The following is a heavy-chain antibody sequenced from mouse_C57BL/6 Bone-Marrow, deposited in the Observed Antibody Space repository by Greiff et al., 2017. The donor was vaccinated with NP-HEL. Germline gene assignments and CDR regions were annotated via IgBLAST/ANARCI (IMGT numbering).Heavy chain of an antibody. J-gene: IGHJ2*01. V-gene: IGHV1-15*01. CDR2: IDPETGGT. CDR1: GYTFTDYE. D-gene: IGHD1-1*01. Sequence: QVQLQQSGAELVRPGASVTLSCKASGYTFTDYEMHWVKQTPVHGLEWIGAIDPETGGTAYNQKFKGKAILTADKSSSTAYMELRSLTSEDSAVYYCTTVITTVVATGNYFDYWGQGTTLTVSS. CDR3: TTVITTVVATGNYFDY.